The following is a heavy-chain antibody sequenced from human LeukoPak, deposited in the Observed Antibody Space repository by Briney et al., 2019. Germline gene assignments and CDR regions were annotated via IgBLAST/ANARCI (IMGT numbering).Heavy chain of an antibody. CDR1: GFDFRGSF. CDR2: ISTSGSTT. CDR3: AREGVTRAFFV. Sequence: GGSLRLSCEASGFDFRGSFMSWIRQAPGKRGEWVSYISTSGSTTFYADSVKGRFTISRDNAKNSLYLQMNSQSVEDTAVYYCAREGVTRAFFVWGQGTLVTVSS. D-gene: IGHD2-21*02. J-gene: IGHJ4*02. V-gene: IGHV3-11*04.